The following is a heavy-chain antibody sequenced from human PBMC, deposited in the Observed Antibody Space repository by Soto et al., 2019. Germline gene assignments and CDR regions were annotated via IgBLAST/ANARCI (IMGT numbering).Heavy chain of an antibody. CDR1: GGTFSSYS. CDR2: FIPVFDAA. CDR3: ARGDTAPEGAWFDP. J-gene: IGHJ5*02. V-gene: IGHV1-69*13. D-gene: IGHD1-26*01. Sequence: SVKVSCKASGGTFSSYSINWVRQAPGQGLEWMGRFIPVFDAANYAQEFQGRVTITADDSTTTAYMQLSSLRSEDTAMYYCARGDTAPEGAWFDPWGQGTLVTVSS.